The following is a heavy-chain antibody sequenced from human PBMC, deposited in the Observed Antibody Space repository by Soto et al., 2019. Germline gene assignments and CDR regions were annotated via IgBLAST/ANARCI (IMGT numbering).Heavy chain of an antibody. Sequence: QMKLVQSGAEVKEPGASVRISCKASGYIFTRYYMYWVRQATGQGLEWMGIINPAGGAANYAQKLQGRVTMTGDTSTSTVYMELRSLRSDDTATYYCARDANGYGMDVWGQGTTVTVSS. V-gene: IGHV1-46*04. CDR3: ARDANGYGMDV. J-gene: IGHJ6*02. CDR2: INPAGGAA. CDR1: GYIFTRYY.